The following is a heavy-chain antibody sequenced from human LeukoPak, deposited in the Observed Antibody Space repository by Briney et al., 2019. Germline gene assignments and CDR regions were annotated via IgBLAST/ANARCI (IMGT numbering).Heavy chain of an antibody. D-gene: IGHD4-11*01. CDR3: ATSTVAKYDY. V-gene: IGHV3-23*01. CDR2: IGGSNGVT. J-gene: IGHJ4*02. CDR1: RFTFNSYA. Sequence: GGSLRLSCAASRFTFNSYAMSWVRQAPGKGLEWVSVIGGSNGVTFYVGSVKGRFTISRDNSKDTLYLQMNSLRAEDTAVYYCATSTVAKYDYWGQGTLVAVSS.